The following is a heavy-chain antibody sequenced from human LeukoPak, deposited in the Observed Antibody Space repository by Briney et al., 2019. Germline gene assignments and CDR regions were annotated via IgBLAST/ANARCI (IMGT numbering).Heavy chain of an antibody. V-gene: IGHV3-21*01. D-gene: IGHD3-10*01. J-gene: IGHJ4*02. CDR1: GFTFSSYS. Sequence: GGSLRLSCAASGFTFSSYSMNWVRQAPGKGLEWVSSISSSSSYIYYADSVKGRFTISRDNAKNSLYLQMNGLRAEDTAVYYCARGPYGSGSYSDYWGQGTLVTVSS. CDR2: ISSSSSYI. CDR3: ARGPYGSGSYSDY.